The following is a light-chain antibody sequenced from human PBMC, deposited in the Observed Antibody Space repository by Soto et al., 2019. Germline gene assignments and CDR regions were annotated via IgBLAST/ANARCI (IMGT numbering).Light chain of an antibody. Sequence: DVRLTQSPSFLSASVGDRITITCRARPAISSYFAGYQQKAVKAPKLLIHAASTLQSGVPSRFSGSGSGTEFTLTISRLQPEDLATYYCQQLSSYPLTFGQGTELDIQ. CDR3: QQLSSYPLT. CDR2: AAS. CDR1: PAISSY. J-gene: IGKJ2*01. V-gene: IGKV1-9*01.